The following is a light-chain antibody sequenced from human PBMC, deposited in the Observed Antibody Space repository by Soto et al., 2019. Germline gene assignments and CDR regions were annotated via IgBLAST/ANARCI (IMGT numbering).Light chain of an antibody. CDR3: QQYGSSPPR. CDR2: EAS. V-gene: IGKV3-20*01. Sequence: EIVLTQSPVTLSLSPGERATLSCRASQSVSSSSLAWYQQKPGQAPRLLISEASNRATGIPARISGSGSGTDFTLTIRRLEPEDFAVYYCQQYGSSPPRFGGGTKVDI. CDR1: QSVSSSS. J-gene: IGKJ4*02.